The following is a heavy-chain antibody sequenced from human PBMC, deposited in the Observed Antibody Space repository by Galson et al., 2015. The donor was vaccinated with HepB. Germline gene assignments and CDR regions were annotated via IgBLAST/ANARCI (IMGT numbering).Heavy chain of an antibody. CDR3: ARRNDYGDY. CDR1: GYTFTSYG. V-gene: IGHV1-18*01. Sequence: ASGYTFTSYGISWVRQAPGQGLEWMGWISGYNGNTNYAQKLQGRVTMTTDTSTRTAYMELRSLRSDDTAVYYCARRNDYGDYWGQGTLVTVSS. J-gene: IGHJ4*02. CDR2: ISGYNGNT.